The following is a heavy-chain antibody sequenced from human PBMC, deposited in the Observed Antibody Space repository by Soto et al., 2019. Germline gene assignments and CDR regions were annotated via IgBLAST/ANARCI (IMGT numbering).Heavy chain of an antibody. D-gene: IGHD2-15*01. V-gene: IGHV3-53*02. Sequence: EVQLVETGGGLIQPGGSLRLSCAASGFTVSSNFMNWVRQSPGKGLEWVSVIYSVGSTYYADSVRGRFTISRDNSKNTLFLQMTSMRPEDTAVYYCARGSCSGGTCYSPYYFDFWGQGTLVTVSS. CDR3: ARGSCSGGTCYSPYYFDF. CDR2: IYSVGST. J-gene: IGHJ4*02. CDR1: GFTVSSNF.